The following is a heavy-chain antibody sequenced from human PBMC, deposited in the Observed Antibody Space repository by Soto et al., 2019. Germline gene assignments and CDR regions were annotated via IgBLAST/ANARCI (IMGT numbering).Heavy chain of an antibody. D-gene: IGHD3-22*01. J-gene: IGHJ4*02. CDR2: TRKKVNSYTT. CDR3: TSVITSGFYYEY. CDR1: GFTFSDHY. Sequence: PGGSLRLSCAASGFTFSDHYMDWVRQAPGKGLEWVGRTRKKVNSYTTEYAASVKGRFTISRDDSKNSLYLQMNSLKTEDTAVYYCTSVITSGFYYEYWGQGTLVTVSS. V-gene: IGHV3-72*01.